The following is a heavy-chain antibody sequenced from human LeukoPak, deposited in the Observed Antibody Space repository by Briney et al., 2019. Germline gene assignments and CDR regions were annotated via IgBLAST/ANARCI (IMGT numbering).Heavy chain of an antibody. CDR1: GGSSNSYY. Sequence: SETLSLTCTVSGGSSNSYYWSWIRQPPGKGLEWIGYIYYSGSTNYNPSLKSRVTISVDTSKNQFSLKLSSVTAADTAVYYCAREKNGDYADYWGQGTLVTVSS. V-gene: IGHV4-59*01. J-gene: IGHJ4*02. D-gene: IGHD4-17*01. CDR3: AREKNGDYADY. CDR2: IYYSGST.